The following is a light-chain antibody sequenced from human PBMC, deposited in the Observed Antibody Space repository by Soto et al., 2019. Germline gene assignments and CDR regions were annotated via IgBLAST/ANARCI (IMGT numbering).Light chain of an antibody. CDR2: DVS. J-gene: IGLJ3*02. CDR3: CSYAGTYPLV. Sequence: QSVLTQPRSVSGSPGQSVTISCTGSSSDVGGYDFVSWYQQHPGKAPKLMISDVSERPSGVPDRFSGSKSANTASLTISGLQAEDEADYYCCSYAGTYPLVFGGGTKVTVL. CDR1: SSDVGGYDF. V-gene: IGLV2-11*01.